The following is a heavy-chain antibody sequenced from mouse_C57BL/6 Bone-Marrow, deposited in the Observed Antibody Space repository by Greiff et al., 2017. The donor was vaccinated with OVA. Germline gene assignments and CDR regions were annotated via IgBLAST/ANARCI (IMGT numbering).Heavy chain of an antibody. Sequence: EVKLVESGGGLVKPGGSLKLSCAASGFTFSDYGMHWVRQAPEKGLEWVAYISSGSSTIYYADTVTGRFTFSRDNAKNTLFLQMTSLRSEDTAMYYCARDGYYVKYFDVWGTGTTVTVSS. D-gene: IGHD2-3*01. CDR2: ISSGSSTI. J-gene: IGHJ1*03. CDR3: ARDGYYVKYFDV. CDR1: GFTFSDYG. V-gene: IGHV5-17*01.